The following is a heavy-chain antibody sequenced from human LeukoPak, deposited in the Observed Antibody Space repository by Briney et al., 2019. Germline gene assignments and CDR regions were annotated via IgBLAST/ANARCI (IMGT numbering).Heavy chain of an antibody. Sequence: ASVKVSCKASGYSFTSYTINWVRQATGQGLEWMGWMNPNSANTGYAQKFQGRVTITRNTSISTAYMELSSLTSEDTAVYYCARGRLPVAGMGWFDPWGRGTLVTVSS. CDR2: MNPNSANT. D-gene: IGHD6-19*01. CDR1: GYSFTSYT. V-gene: IGHV1-8*01. J-gene: IGHJ5*02. CDR3: ARGRLPVAGMGWFDP.